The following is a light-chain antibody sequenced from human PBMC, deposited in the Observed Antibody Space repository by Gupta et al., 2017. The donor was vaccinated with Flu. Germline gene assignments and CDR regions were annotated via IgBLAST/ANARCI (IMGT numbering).Light chain of an antibody. CDR1: SSDVGGYNY. V-gene: IGLV2-14*01. Sequence: QSALTQPASVSGSPGQSIPISCTGTSSDVGGYNYVSWYQPHPGKAPKLMIYDVSNRPSGVSNRFSGSKSGNTASLTISGLQAEDEADYYCSSYTSSSTWVFGGGTKLTVL. CDR3: SSYTSSSTWV. J-gene: IGLJ3*02. CDR2: DVS.